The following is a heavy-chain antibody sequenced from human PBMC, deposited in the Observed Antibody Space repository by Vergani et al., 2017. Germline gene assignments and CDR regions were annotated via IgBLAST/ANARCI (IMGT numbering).Heavy chain of an antibody. CDR1: GFTFSSYW. V-gene: IGHV3-7*01. CDR3: AREPSDADPEYSSSSGLIDY. CDR2: IKQDGSEK. Sequence: EVQLVESGGGLVQPGGSLRLSCAASGFTFSSYWMSWFRQAPGKGLEWVANIKQDGSEKYYVDSVKGRFTISRDNAKNSLYLQMNSLRAEDTAVYYCAREPSDADPEYSSSSGLIDYWGQGTLVTVSS. D-gene: IGHD6-6*01. J-gene: IGHJ4*02.